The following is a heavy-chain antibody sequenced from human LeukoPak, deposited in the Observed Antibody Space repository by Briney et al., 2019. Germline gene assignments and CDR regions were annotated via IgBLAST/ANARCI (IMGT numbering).Heavy chain of an antibody. CDR3: ARDDMTTDAFDI. J-gene: IGHJ3*02. CDR2: IYYSGST. CDR1: GGSISSGDYY. V-gene: IGHV4-30-4*01. D-gene: IGHD4-11*01. Sequence: SETLSLTCTVSGGSISSGDYYWSWIRQPPGKGLKWIGYIYYSGSTYYNPSLKSRVTISVDTSKNQFSLKLSSVTAADTAVYYCARDDMTTDAFDIWGQGTMVTVSS.